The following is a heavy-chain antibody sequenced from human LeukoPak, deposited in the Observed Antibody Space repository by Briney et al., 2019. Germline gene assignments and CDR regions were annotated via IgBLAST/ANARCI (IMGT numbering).Heavy chain of an antibody. CDR1: GSTFTGYY. CDR3: ARIERMMPGIPSAGLGL. J-gene: IGHJ4*02. V-gene: IGHV1-2*02. Sequence: ASVKVSCKASGSTFTGYYIHWVRLAPGPGLEWMGWISPNSGDTNYEQKFQGRVTLTRDTSIRTAYMELSRLRFDDTAVYDCARIERMMPGIPSAGLGLWGQGPLV. D-gene: IGHD6-13*01. CDR2: ISPNSGDT.